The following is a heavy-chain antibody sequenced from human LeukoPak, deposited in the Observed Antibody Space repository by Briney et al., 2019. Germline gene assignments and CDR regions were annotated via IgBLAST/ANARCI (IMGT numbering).Heavy chain of an antibody. J-gene: IGHJ4*02. CDR3: ARGAALVTHKYFDY. Sequence: SATLSLTCTVSDGSIREYYWSWIRQSPGKGLEWIGYIHSSGSTVYNPSLESRVTFSIGAPRNHFYLNMTSVTAADTAVYYCARGAALVTHKYFDYWGPGTLVTVSS. CDR1: DGSIREYY. D-gene: IGHD5-18*01. V-gene: IGHV4-59*08. CDR2: IHSSGST.